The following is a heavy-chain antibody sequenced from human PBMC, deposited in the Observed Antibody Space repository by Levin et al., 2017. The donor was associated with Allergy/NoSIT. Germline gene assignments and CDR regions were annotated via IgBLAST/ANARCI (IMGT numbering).Heavy chain of an antibody. D-gene: IGHD3-10*01. J-gene: IGHJ6*03. CDR2: THYSGIT. CDR1: GGSIRSSIYY. CDR3: ARTVRGYYYMDV. V-gene: IGHV4-39*01. Sequence: SQTLSLPCTVSGGSIRSSIYYWGWIRQPPGKGLEWIGSTHYSGITYYNPSLKSRVTISVDTSKNQFSLKLSSVTAADTAVYYCARTVRGYYYMDVWGKGTTVTVSS.